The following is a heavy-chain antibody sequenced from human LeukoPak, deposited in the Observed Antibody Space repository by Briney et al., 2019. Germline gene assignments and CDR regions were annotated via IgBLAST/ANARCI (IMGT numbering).Heavy chain of an antibody. Sequence: GRSLRLSCAASGFTFSNYGMHWVRQAPGKGLEWVAVIWYDGSNKYCSDSVRGRFTISRDNSKNTLYLQMNSLRVEDTAVYYCATTASRGPQSAEYFQYWGQGTLVTVSS. CDR3: ATTASRGPQSAEYFQY. J-gene: IGHJ1*01. CDR2: IWYDGSNK. V-gene: IGHV3-33*01. CDR1: GFTFSNYG.